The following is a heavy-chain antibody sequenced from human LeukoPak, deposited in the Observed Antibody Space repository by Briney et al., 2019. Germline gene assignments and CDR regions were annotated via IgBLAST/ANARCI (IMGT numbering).Heavy chain of an antibody. J-gene: IGHJ5*02. V-gene: IGHV4-59*12. CDR2: ISYSGST. CDR1: GGSISSYY. D-gene: IGHD1-1*01. CDR3: ARVGRIRNWFDP. Sequence: PSETLSLTCTVSGGSISSYYWSWIRQPPGKGLEWIGSISYSGSTYYNPSLKSRVTISVDTSKNHFSLKLSSVTAADTAVYYCARVGRIRNWFDPWGQGTLVTVSS.